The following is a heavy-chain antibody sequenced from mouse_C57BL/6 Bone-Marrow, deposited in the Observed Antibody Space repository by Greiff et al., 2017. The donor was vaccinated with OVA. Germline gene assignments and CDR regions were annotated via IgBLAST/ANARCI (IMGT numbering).Heavy chain of an antibody. CDR3: VRPLYYSNYEGAMDY. V-gene: IGHV10-1*01. CDR2: IRSKSNNYAT. D-gene: IGHD2-5*01. CDR1: GFSFNTYA. J-gene: IGHJ4*01. Sequence: EVKLVESGGGLVQPKGSLKLSCAASGFSFNTYAMNWVRQAPGKGLEWVARIRSKSNNYATYYADSVKDRFTISRDDSESMLYLQMNNLKTEDTAMYYCVRPLYYSNYEGAMDYWGQGTSVTVSS.